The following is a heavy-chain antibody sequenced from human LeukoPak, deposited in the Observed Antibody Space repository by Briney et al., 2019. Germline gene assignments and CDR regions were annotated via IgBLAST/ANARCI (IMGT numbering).Heavy chain of an antibody. CDR3: ARGARDGYNSGYFDY. J-gene: IGHJ4*02. CDR2: IIPILGIA. D-gene: IGHD5-24*01. CDR1: GYTFTTYG. Sequence: SVKVSCKASGYTFTTYGISWVRQAPGQGLEWMGRIIPILGIANYAQKFQGRVTITADKSTSTAYMELSSLRSEDTAVYYCARGARDGYNSGYFDYWGQGTLVTVSS. V-gene: IGHV1-69*04.